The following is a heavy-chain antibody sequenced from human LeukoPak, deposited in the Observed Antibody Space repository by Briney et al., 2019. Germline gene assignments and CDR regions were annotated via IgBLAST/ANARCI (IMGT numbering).Heavy chain of an antibody. CDR2: IYSGGST. J-gene: IGHJ4*02. Sequence: GGSLRLSCAASGFTVSSNFMSWVRQAPGEGLEWVSVIYSGGSTYYADSVKDRFTISRDNSKNTLYLQMNSLRAEDTAVYYCARAGSYGSGTLFDYWGQGTLVTVSS. D-gene: IGHD3-10*01. CDR1: GFTVSSNF. CDR3: ARAGSYGSGTLFDY. V-gene: IGHV3-66*01.